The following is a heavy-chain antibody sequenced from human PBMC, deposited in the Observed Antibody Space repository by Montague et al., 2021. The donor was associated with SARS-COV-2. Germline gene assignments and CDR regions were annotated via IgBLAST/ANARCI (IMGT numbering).Heavy chain of an antibody. CDR3: ARQGGPAGKHWFDP. Sequence: SETLSLTCTVPGGSVSGTSYYWAWIRQPPGKGLEWIVNIHHSGTTFYNLSLKSRVTISVDTSKNEVSLKLNSVTAADTAVYYCARQGGPAGKHWFDPWGQGALVTVSS. V-gene: IGHV4-39*01. J-gene: IGHJ5*02. CDR1: GGSVSGTSYY. D-gene: IGHD2-2*01. CDR2: IHHSGTT.